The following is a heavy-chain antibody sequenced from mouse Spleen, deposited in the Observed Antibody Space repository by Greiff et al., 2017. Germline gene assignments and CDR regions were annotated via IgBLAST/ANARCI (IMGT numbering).Heavy chain of an antibody. CDR1: GYTFTSYT. J-gene: IGHJ2*01. CDR3: ARGDGRRNYFDY. CDR2: INPSSGYT. V-gene: IGHV1-4*01. Sequence: QVQLKQSGAELARPGASVKMSCKASGYTFTSYTMHWVKQRPGQGLEWIGYINPSSGYTKYNQKFKDKATLTADKSSSTAYMQLSSLTSEDSAVYYCARGDGRRNYFDYWGQGTTLTVSS. D-gene: IGHD1-1*02.